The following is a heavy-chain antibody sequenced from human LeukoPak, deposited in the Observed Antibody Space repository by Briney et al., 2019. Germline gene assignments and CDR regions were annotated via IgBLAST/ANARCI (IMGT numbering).Heavy chain of an antibody. CDR2: IYTSGST. V-gene: IGHV4-59*10. CDR1: GGSFSGYY. D-gene: IGHD1-14*01. J-gene: IGHJ3*02. Sequence: SETLSLTCAVYGGSFSGYYWSWIRQPPGKGLEWIGRIYTSGSTNYNPSLKSRVTMSVDTSKNQFSLKLSSVTAADTAVYYCARDEGSRTRPEAFDIWGQGTMVTVSS. CDR3: ARDEGSRTRPEAFDI.